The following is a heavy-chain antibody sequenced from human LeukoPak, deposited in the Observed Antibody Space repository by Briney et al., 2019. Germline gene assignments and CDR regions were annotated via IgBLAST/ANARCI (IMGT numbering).Heavy chain of an antibody. Sequence: GGSLRLSCAASGFTVSSNYMSWVRQAPGKGLEWVSVIYSGGSTYYADSVKGRFTISRDNSKNTLYLQMNSLRAEDTAVYYCARDSSDGLRYFDWLFPYYYYYMDVWGKGTTVTVSS. CDR3: ARDSSDGLRYFDWLFPYYYYYMDV. V-gene: IGHV3-53*01. D-gene: IGHD3-9*01. CDR1: GFTVSSNY. J-gene: IGHJ6*03. CDR2: IYSGGST.